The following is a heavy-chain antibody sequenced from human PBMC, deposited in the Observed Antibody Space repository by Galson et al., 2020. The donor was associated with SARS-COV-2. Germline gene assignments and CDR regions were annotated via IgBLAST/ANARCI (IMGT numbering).Heavy chain of an antibody. CDR2: IKQDGSEK. CDR1: GFTFSSYW. D-gene: IGHD4-17*01. J-gene: IGHJ3*02. CDR3: ARVVHTVNDAFYI. Sequence: GGSLRLSCAASGFTFSSYWMSWVRQAPGKGLEWVANIKQDGSEKYYVDSVKGRFTISRDNAKNSLYLQMNSLRAEDAAVYYCARVVHTVNDAFYIWGQGTMVTVSS. V-gene: IGHV3-7*01.